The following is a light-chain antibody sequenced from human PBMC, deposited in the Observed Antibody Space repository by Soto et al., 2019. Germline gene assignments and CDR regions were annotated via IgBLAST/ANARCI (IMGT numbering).Light chain of an antibody. J-gene: IGKJ1*01. CDR1: QSISSW. CDR3: QQYNSYSRT. Sequence: DIQMTQSHSTLSASLGDRVTISCRASQSISSWLAWYQQKPGKAPNLLIYDASSLESGVPSRFSGSGSGTECTLTISRLQPDDFETYYCQQYNSYSRTFGQGTKVDIK. CDR2: DAS. V-gene: IGKV1-5*01.